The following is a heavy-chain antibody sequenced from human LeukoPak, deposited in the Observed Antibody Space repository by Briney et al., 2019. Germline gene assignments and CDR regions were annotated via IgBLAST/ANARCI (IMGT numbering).Heavy chain of an antibody. J-gene: IGHJ3*02. Sequence: PSETLSLTCTVSGYSISSGYYWGWIRQPPGKGLEWIGSIYHSGSTYYNPSLKSRVTILVDTSKNQFSLKLSSVTAADTAVYYCARDLAAAKAFDIWGQGTMVTVSS. CDR3: ARDLAAAKAFDI. V-gene: IGHV4-38-2*02. CDR1: GYSISSGYY. D-gene: IGHD6-13*01. CDR2: IYHSGST.